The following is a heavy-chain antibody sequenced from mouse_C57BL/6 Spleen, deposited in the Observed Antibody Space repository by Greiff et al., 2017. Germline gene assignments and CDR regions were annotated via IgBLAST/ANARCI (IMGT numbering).Heavy chain of an antibody. Sequence: EVHLVESGEGLVKPGGSLKLSCAASGFTFSSYAMSWVRQTPEKRLEWVAYISSGGDYIYYADTVKGRFTISRDNARNTLYLQMSSLKSEDTAMYYCTRDEKYSNYEDWCADWGQGTLVTVSA. CDR3: TRDEKYSNYEDWCAD. D-gene: IGHD2-5*01. V-gene: IGHV5-9-1*02. CDR2: ISSGGDYI. J-gene: IGHJ3*01. CDR1: GFTFSSYA.